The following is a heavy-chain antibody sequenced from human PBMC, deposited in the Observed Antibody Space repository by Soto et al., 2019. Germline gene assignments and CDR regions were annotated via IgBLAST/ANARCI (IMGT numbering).Heavy chain of an antibody. CDR3: ARTYYDILSSYYPWNYYYYLDV. CDR1: GGSISGNY. J-gene: IGHJ6*03. CDR2: IYYSGST. D-gene: IGHD3-9*01. Sequence: SETLALTCTVSGGSISGNYWGWIRQPPGKGLEWIGYIYYSGSTNYNPSLKSRVTISVDTSKNQFSLRLSSVTAADTAVYYCARTYYDILSSYYPWNYYYYLDVWGKGTTVTVSS. V-gene: IGHV4-59*01.